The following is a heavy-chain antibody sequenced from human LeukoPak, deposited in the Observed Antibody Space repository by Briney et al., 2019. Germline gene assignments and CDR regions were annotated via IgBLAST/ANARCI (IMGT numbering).Heavy chain of an antibody. CDR1: GFTFSSYA. Sequence: GGSLRLSCAASGFTFSSYAMPWVRQAPGKGLEWVAVISYDGSNKYYADSVKGRFTISRDNSKNTLYLQMNSLRAEDTAVYYCARDVEMATTSNPPFDYWGQGTLVTVSS. D-gene: IGHD5-24*01. J-gene: IGHJ4*02. CDR3: ARDVEMATTSNPPFDY. V-gene: IGHV3-30-3*01. CDR2: ISYDGSNK.